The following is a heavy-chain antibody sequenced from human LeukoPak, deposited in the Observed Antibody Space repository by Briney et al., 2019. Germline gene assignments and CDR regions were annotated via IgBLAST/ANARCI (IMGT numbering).Heavy chain of an antibody. CDR1: GFTFSSYA. V-gene: IGHV3-23*01. CDR2: ISGSGGST. D-gene: IGHD6-19*01. CDR3: AKAPPQWLTTGYYFDY. Sequence: PGGSLRLSCVASGFTFSSYAMSWVRQAPGKGLEWVSSISGSGGSTYYADSVKGRFTISRDNSKNTLYLQMNSLRAEDTAVYYCAKAPPQWLTTGYYFDYWGQGTLVTVSS. J-gene: IGHJ4*02.